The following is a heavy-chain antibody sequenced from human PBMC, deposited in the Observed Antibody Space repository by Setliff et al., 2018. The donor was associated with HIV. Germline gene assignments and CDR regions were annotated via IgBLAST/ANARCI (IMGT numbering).Heavy chain of an antibody. CDR2: IKSKTDGGTT. Sequence: GGSLRLSCAASGFTFSNAWMSWARQAPGKGLEWVGRIKSKTDGGTTDYAAPVKGRFTVSRDNSKNTLYLQMNSLRAEDTAVYYCAKDRRQWLRFELSWFDPWGQGTLVTVSS. CDR1: GFTFSNAW. D-gene: IGHD5-12*01. J-gene: IGHJ5*02. V-gene: IGHV3-15*01. CDR3: AKDRRQWLRFELSWFDP.